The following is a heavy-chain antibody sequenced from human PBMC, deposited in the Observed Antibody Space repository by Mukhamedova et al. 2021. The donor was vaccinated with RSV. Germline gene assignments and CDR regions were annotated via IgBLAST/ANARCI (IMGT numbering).Heavy chain of an antibody. D-gene: IGHD2/OR15-2a*01. J-gene: IGHJ6*03. CDR2: INRDGSNR. V-gene: IGHV3-7*02. CDR3: AKYYSYYMDV. Sequence: VRQAPGKGLEWVASINRDGSNRYYLDSVKGRFTISRDNGRNSLYLQMSSLRGEDTAVYYCAKYYSYYMDVWGKGTKVTVSS.